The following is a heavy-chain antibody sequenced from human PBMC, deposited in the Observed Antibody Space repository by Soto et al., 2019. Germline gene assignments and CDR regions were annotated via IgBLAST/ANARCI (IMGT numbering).Heavy chain of an antibody. D-gene: IGHD6-25*01. CDR2: INANNGAA. V-gene: IGHV1-2*02. CDR3: AREGGSDSLAPKNHWFDT. Sequence: QVQLVQAGDEVKNPGASVKVSCKPSGYTFTDYHIHWVLQAPGQGLEFMVWINANNGAAGSAQQFQGRLTVTRDTSSSTVYMELSNLTSDDTAVYFCAREGGSDSLAPKNHWFDTWSHGTRVTVSS. CDR1: GYTFTDYH. J-gene: IGHJ5*01.